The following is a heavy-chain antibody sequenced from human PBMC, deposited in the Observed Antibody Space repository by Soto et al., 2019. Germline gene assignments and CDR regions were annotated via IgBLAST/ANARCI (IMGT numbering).Heavy chain of an antibody. CDR2: ITAYNGAT. CDR1: GYTFTNYA. Sequence: QVQLVQSGAEVKKPGASVKVSCRASGYTFTNYAITWVRQAPGQGLEWMGWITAYNGATNYEEMHQGRVTITTDTSTSTAYMELSSLRSDDTAVYYCAKGRFYDSNGPPTLDYFDYWGQGTLVTVSS. CDR3: AKGRFYDSNGPPTLDYFDY. D-gene: IGHD3-22*01. J-gene: IGHJ4*02. V-gene: IGHV1-18*01.